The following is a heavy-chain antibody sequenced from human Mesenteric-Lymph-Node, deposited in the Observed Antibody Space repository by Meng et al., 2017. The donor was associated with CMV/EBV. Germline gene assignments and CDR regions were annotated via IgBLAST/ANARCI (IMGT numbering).Heavy chain of an antibody. Sequence: SETLSLTCTVSGASISSSTYYWGWIRQSPGKGLEWSGSVYDSGSTYYNPSLKSRVTISVDTSKNQLSLKLTSVTAADTAVYYCARQGVVPAAIAYYGMDVWGQGTTVTVSS. CDR1: GASISSSTYY. CDR3: ARQGVVPAAIAYYGMDV. J-gene: IGHJ6*02. V-gene: IGHV4-39*01. CDR2: VYDSGST. D-gene: IGHD2-2*01.